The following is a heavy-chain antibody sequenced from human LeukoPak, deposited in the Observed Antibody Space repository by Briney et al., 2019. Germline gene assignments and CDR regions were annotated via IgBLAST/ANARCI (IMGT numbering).Heavy chain of an antibody. CDR1: GYSSTNYW. V-gene: IGHV5-51*01. CDR2: IYPGDSDT. CDR3: ARQRHSSSSEFDY. Sequence: GESLKISCKQSGYSSTNYWIGWVRQMPGKGLEWMGIIYPGDSDTRYSPSFQGQVTISADKSISTAYLQWSSLKASDTAMYYCARQRHSSSSEFDYWGQGTLVTVSS. D-gene: IGHD6-6*01. J-gene: IGHJ4*02.